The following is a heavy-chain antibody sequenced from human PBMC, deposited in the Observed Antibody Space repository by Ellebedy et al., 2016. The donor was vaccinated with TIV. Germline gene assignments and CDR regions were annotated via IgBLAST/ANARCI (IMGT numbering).Heavy chain of an antibody. CDR3: ANVYSSTWADS. J-gene: IGHJ4*02. D-gene: IGHD6-13*01. CDR2: ISRSGGST. CDR1: GFTVGSNY. Sequence: PGGSLRLSCAASGFTVGSNYMSWVRQAPGKGLEWVSAISRSGGSTYYAGSVKGRFTISRDNSKDTLYLQMNSLRAEDTAVYYCANVYSSTWADSWGQGTLVTVSS. V-gene: IGHV3-23*01.